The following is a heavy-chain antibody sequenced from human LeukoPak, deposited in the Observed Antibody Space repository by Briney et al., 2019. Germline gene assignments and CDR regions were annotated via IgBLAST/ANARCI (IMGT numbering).Heavy chain of an antibody. D-gene: IGHD3-22*01. J-gene: IGHJ4*02. Sequence: GGSLRLSCAASGFTFSSYWMSWVRQAPGKGLEWVANIKQDGSEKYYVDSVKGRFTISRDNAKNSLYLQMNSLRAEDTAVNYCARLKRNGYYDSSGYYYFDYWGQGTLVTVSS. CDR1: GFTFSSYW. CDR2: IKQDGSEK. V-gene: IGHV3-7*01. CDR3: ARLKRNGYYDSSGYYYFDY.